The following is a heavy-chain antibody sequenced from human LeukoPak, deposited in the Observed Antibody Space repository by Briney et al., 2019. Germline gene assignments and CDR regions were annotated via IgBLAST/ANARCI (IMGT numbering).Heavy chain of an antibody. V-gene: IGHV3-53*01. CDR3: ARRAGAYSHPYDY. D-gene: IGHD4/OR15-4a*01. CDR1: GFTVSSNS. Sequence: GGSLRLSCTVSGFTVSSNSMSWVRQAPGKGLEWVSFIYSDNTHYSDSVKGRFTTSRDNSKKTLYLQMNSLRAEDTAVYYCARRAGAYSHPYDYWGQGTLVTVFS. J-gene: IGHJ4*02. CDR2: IYSDNT.